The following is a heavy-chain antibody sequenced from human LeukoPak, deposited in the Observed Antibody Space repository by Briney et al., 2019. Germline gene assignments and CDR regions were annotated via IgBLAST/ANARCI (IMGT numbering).Heavy chain of an antibody. CDR1: GFTFSSYW. Sequence: GGSLRLSCAASGFTFSSYWMHWVRHAPGKGVVWVSRINSDGSSTSYADSVKGRFTISRDNAKNTLYLQMNSLRAEDTAVYYCARDRPRGYYYDSSGYPADAFDIWGQGTMVTVSS. CDR3: ARDRPRGYYYDSSGYPADAFDI. CDR2: INSDGSST. D-gene: IGHD3-22*01. J-gene: IGHJ3*02. V-gene: IGHV3-74*01.